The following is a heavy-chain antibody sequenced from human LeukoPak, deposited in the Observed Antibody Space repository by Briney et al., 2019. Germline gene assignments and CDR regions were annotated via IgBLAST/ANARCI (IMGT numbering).Heavy chain of an antibody. Sequence: SETLSLTCTVSGGSISSYYWSWIRQPAGKGLEWIGRIYTSGSTNYNPSLKSRVTMSVDTSKNQFSLKLSSVTAADTAVYYCARHYYDFWSGYSPYPYDAFDIWGQGTMVTVSS. J-gene: IGHJ3*02. D-gene: IGHD3-3*01. CDR2: IYTSGST. CDR1: GGSISSYY. V-gene: IGHV4-4*07. CDR3: ARHYYDFWSGYSPYPYDAFDI.